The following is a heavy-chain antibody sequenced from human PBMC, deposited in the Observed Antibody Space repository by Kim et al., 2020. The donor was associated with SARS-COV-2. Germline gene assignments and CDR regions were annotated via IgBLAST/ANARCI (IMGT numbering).Heavy chain of an antibody. CDR3: ARGYFDY. CDR2: INHSGST. V-gene: IGHV4-34*01. J-gene: IGHJ4*02. CDR1: GGSFSGYY. Sequence: SETLSLTCAVYGGSFSGYYWSWIRQPPGKGLEWIGEINHSGSTNYNPSLKSRVTISVDTSKNQFSLKLSSVTAADTAVYYCARGYFDYWGQGTLVTVSS.